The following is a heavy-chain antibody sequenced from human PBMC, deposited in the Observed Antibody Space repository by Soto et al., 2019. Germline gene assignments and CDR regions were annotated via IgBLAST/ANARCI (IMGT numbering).Heavy chain of an antibody. D-gene: IGHD3-9*01. CDR1: GGSFSGYY. CDR2: IYYSGTT. Sequence: SETLSLTCAVYGGSFSGYYWSWIRQPPGKGLEWIGSIYYSGTTYYNPSLESRVTISIDTSKNQFSLKVSSLTAADTAVYYCAKTGPYDILTYWYFDLWGRGTLVTVSS. V-gene: IGHV4-34*01. J-gene: IGHJ2*01. CDR3: AKTGPYDILTYWYFDL.